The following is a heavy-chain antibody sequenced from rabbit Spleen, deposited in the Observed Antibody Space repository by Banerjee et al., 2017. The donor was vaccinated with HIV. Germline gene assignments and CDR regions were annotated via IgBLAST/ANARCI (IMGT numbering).Heavy chain of an antibody. Sequence: QSLEESGGDLVKPGASLTLTCTASGVSFSSNYDMCWVRQAPGKGLEWIACIYNGDGNTYYATWAKGRFTSSKTSSTTVTLQMTSLTAADTATYFCARDTSSSFSSYGMDLWGQGTLVTVS. V-gene: IGHV1S40*01. D-gene: IGHD1-1*01. CDR3: ARDTSSSFSSYGMDL. J-gene: IGHJ6*01. CDR2: IYNGDGNT. CDR1: GVSFSSNYD.